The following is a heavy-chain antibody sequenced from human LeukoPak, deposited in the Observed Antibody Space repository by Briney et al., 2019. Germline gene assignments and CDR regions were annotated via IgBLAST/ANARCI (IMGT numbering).Heavy chain of an antibody. Sequence: ASVKVSCKASGYTFTGYYMHWVRQAPGQGLEWMGWINPNSGGTNYAQKFQGRVTMTRDTSISTAYMELIRLTSYDTAVYYCARGGTVATLGGPGSTYSMDVWGKGPRSPSP. CDR1: GYTFTGYY. CDR2: INPNSGGT. V-gene: IGHV1-2*02. J-gene: IGHJ6*03. D-gene: IGHD3-16*01. CDR3: ARGGTVATLGGPGSTYSMDV.